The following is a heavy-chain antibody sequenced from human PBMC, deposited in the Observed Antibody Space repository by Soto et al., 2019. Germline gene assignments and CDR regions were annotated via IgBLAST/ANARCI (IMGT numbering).Heavy chain of an antibody. CDR1: GFTFSSYA. CDR3: ARARDYYGSGSYLYYYYYYGMDV. Sequence: GGSLRLSCAASGFTFSSYAMHWVRQAPGKGLEWVAVISYDGGNKYYADSVKGRFTISRDNSKNTLYLQMNSLRAEDTAVYYCARARDYYGSGSYLYYYYYYGMDVWGQGTTVTVSS. D-gene: IGHD3-10*01. J-gene: IGHJ6*02. CDR2: ISYDGGNK. V-gene: IGHV3-30-3*01.